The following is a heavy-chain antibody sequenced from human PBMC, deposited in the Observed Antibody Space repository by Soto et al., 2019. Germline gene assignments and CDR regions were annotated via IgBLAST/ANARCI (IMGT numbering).Heavy chain of an antibody. CDR2: IIPIFGTA. CDR3: ASNRCGGDCYHALYYFDY. Sequence: QVQLVQSGAEVKKPGSSVKVSCKASGGTFSSYAISWVRQAPGQGLEWMGGIIPIFGTANYAQKFQGRVTITADKSTSTDYMELSSLRSEDTAVYYCASNRCGGDCYHALYYFDYWGQGTLVTVSS. J-gene: IGHJ4*02. D-gene: IGHD2-21*02. CDR1: GGTFSSYA. V-gene: IGHV1-69*06.